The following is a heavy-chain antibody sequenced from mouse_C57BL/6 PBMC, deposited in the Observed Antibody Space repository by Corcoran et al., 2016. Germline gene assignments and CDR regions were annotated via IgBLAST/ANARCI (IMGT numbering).Heavy chain of an antibody. Sequence: QFQLQQAGTELVKSGASVQRSCKASGANFTSKWMHWVKQRPGQGLEWIGNINPSNGGTNYNEKFKSKATLPVDKSYSTAYMQLSSLTSEDSAVYYCASEDYFFDYWGQGATLTVSS. D-gene: IGHD1-1*01. J-gene: IGHJ2*01. CDR2: INPSNGGT. V-gene: IGHV1-53*01. CDR3: ASEDYFFDY. CDR1: GANFTSKW.